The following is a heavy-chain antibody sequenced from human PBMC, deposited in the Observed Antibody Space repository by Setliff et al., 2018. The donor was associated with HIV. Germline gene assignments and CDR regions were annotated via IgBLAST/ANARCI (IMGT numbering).Heavy chain of an antibody. Sequence: GSLSLSCAATGFTFDSYVLHWVRQAPGKGLEWVANIKEDGSEKYYADSVKGRFTISRDSAKNSLYLQMNSLRAEDTAVYYCARVSELLAYYMDVWGKGTTVTVSS. D-gene: IGHD1-26*01. CDR1: GFTFDSYV. J-gene: IGHJ6*03. CDR3: ARVSELLAYYMDV. V-gene: IGHV3-7*01. CDR2: IKEDGSEK.